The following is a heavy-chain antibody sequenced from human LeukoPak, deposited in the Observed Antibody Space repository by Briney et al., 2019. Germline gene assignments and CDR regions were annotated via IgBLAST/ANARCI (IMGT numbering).Heavy chain of an antibody. CDR1: GGYINSETHF. V-gene: IGHV4-61*02. D-gene: IGHD6-6*01. CDR3: ARGEKGSSSGSINY. J-gene: IGHJ4*02. CDR2: MYTSGST. Sequence: SETLSHTCTVSGGYINSETHFGRCIRHPAGKGLEWIGRMYTSGSTNYNPSLESRVPISVDTSKTQFSLKLSSVTAADTAVYYCARGEKGSSSGSINYWGQGTLVTVSS.